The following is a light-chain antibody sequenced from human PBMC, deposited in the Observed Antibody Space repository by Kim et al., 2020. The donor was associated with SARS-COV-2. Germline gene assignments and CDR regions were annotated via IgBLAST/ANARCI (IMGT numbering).Light chain of an antibody. Sequence: ASVKRTCTLNSGHSSYSIEWHQQQPEKGPRYLMKLNSDGSHTKGDGITDRFSGSSSGAERYLTISSLQSEDEADYYCQTWDTGIQVFGGGTQLTVL. CDR3: QTWDTGIQV. V-gene: IGLV4-69*02. CDR1: SGHSSYS. CDR2: LNSDGSH. J-gene: IGLJ3*02.